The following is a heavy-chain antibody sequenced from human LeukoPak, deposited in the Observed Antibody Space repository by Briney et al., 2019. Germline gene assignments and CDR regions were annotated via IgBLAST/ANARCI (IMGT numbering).Heavy chain of an antibody. D-gene: IGHD3-3*01. CDR2: ISAYNGNT. CDR3: ARVSQITIFGVVIRNPRFDY. V-gene: IGHV1-18*01. J-gene: IGHJ4*02. Sequence: ASVKVSCKASGYTFTSYGISWVRQAPGQGLEWMGWISAYNGNTNYAQKFQGRVTMTRDTSISTAYMELSRLRSDDTAVYYCARVSQITIFGVVIRNPRFDYWGQGTLVTVSS. CDR1: GYTFTSYG.